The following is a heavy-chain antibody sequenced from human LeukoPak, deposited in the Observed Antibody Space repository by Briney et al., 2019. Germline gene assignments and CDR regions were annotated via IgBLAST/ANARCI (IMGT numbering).Heavy chain of an antibody. V-gene: IGHV4-59*01. J-gene: IGHJ4*02. CDR2: IYYSGST. CDR1: GGSISSYY. D-gene: IGHD1-1*01. Sequence: SETLSLTCTVSGGSISSYYWSWIRQPPGKGLEWIGYIYYSGSTKYNPSLKSRVTISVDKSKNHFSLKLSSMTAADTTVYYCSGDSGVWNCSYDFWGQGTLVTVSS. CDR3: SGDSGVWNCSYDF.